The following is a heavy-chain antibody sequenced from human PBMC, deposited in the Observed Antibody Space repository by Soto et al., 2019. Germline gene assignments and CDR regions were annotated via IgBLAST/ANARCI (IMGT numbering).Heavy chain of an antibody. Sequence: EVQLVESGGGLVQPGGSLTLSCAASGFTFGSNWMHWLRQAQGKGLMWVSRINRDGSSTNYADSVKGRFTISRDNAKNTLNLQMSSLRDEDTAVYYCARVKGNSDWYPPDYWGQGTLVTVSS. CDR3: ARVKGNSDWYPPDY. J-gene: IGHJ4*02. CDR1: GFTFGSNW. V-gene: IGHV3-74*01. CDR2: INRDGSST. D-gene: IGHD6-19*01.